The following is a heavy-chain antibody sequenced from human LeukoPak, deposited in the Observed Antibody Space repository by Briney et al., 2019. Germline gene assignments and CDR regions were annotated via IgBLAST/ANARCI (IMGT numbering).Heavy chain of an antibody. Sequence: SETLSLTCTVSGYSISSGYYWGWIRQPPGKGLEWIGSIYHSGSTYYNPSLKSQVTISVDTSKNQFSLKLSSVTAADTAVYYCAWMTTVVTVDYWGQGTMVTVSS. J-gene: IGHJ4*02. V-gene: IGHV4-38-2*02. CDR2: IYHSGST. CDR3: AWMTTVVTVDY. CDR1: GYSISSGYY. D-gene: IGHD4-23*01.